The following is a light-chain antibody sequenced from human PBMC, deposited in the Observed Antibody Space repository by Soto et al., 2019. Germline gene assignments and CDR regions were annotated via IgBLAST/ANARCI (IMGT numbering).Light chain of an antibody. CDR2: GAS. CDR3: QEYATSPYT. J-gene: IGKJ2*01. Sequence: EIVLTQSPGTLSLSPGERASLSCRASQIVISNYLAWYQQKPGQAPRLLINGASSRATGIPDRFIGSGSGTDFTLTISRLEPEDFAVYYCQEYATSPYTFGRGTKLEIK. CDR1: QIVISNY. V-gene: IGKV3-20*01.